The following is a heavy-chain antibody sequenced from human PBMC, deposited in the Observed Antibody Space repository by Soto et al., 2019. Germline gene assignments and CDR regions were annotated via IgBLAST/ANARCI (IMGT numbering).Heavy chain of an antibody. CDR1: GYSFTTSG. V-gene: IGHV1-18*01. D-gene: IGHD4-17*01. J-gene: IGHJ4*02. Sequence: SVKVSCKASGYSFTTSGITWVRQAPGQGLEWMGWISTYNGNTNYAQKLQDRVTLTTDTSTSTAYMELRSLRSDDTAIYYCARRLYGDYDYWGQGTLVTVSS. CDR3: ARRLYGDYDY. CDR2: ISTYNGNT.